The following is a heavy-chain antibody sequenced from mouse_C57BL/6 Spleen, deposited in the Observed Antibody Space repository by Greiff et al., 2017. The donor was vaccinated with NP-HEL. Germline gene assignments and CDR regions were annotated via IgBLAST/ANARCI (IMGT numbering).Heavy chain of an antibody. D-gene: IGHD2-2*01. CDR3: ARWGLRRWDYFDY. CDR2: IYPRSGNT. J-gene: IGHJ2*01. CDR1: GYTFTSYG. V-gene: IGHV1-81*01. Sequence: QVQLKQSGAELARPGASVKLSCKASGYTFTSYGISWVKQRTGQGLEWIGEIYPRSGNTYYNEKFKGKATLTADKSSSTAYMELRSLTSEDSAVYFCARWGLRRWDYFDYWGQGTTLTVSS.